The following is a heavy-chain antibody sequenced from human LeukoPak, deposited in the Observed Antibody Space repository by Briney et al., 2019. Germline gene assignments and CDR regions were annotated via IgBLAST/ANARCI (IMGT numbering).Heavy chain of an antibody. CDR2: ISAYNGNT. V-gene: IGHV1-18*04. Sequence: ASVKVSCKASGYTFTSCGISWVRQAPGQGLEWMGWISAYNGNTNYAQKLQGRVTMTTDTSTSTAYMELRSLRSDDTAVYYCARDKVVVVVAVYYYYGMDVWGKGTTVTVSS. J-gene: IGHJ6*04. CDR1: GYTFTSCG. D-gene: IGHD2-15*01. CDR3: ARDKVVVVVAVYYYYGMDV.